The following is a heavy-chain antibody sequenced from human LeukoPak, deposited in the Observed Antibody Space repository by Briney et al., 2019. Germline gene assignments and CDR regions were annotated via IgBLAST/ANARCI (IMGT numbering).Heavy chain of an antibody. Sequence: PGGSLRLSCAASGFTFRSYSMNWVRQAPGKGLEWVSYISSSGSTIYYADSVKGRFTISRDNAKNSLYLQMNSLRAEDTAVYYCARANAYCGGDCYSSAFYMDVWGKGTTVTVSS. J-gene: IGHJ6*03. CDR3: ARANAYCGGDCYSSAFYMDV. CDR1: GFTFRSYS. D-gene: IGHD2-21*02. V-gene: IGHV3-48*04. CDR2: ISSSGSTI.